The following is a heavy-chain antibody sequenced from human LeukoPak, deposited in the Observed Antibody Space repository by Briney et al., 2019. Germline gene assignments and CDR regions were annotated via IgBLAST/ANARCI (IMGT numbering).Heavy chain of an antibody. CDR1: GGSFSGYY. Sequence: LSLTCAVYGGSFSGYYWSWIRQPPGKGLEWVSSISISSSYIYYADSVKGRFTISRDNSKNTLYLQMNSLRAEDTAVYYCAKAPEGGDYFDYWGQGTLVTVSS. CDR3: AKAPEGGDYFDY. J-gene: IGHJ4*02. CDR2: ISISSSYI. D-gene: IGHD1-14*01. V-gene: IGHV3-11*05.